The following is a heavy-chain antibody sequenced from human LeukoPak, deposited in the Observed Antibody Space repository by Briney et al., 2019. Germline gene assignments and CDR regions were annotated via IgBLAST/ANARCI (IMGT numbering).Heavy chain of an antibody. V-gene: IGHV3-21*01. D-gene: IGHD3-16*01. CDR2: ISSSSSYI. Sequence: AGGSLRLSCAASGFTFSSYAMSWVRQAPGKGLEWVSSISSSSSYIYYADSVKGRFTISRDNAKNSLYLQMNSLRAEDTAVYYCAREIMITFGGVGAFDIWGQGTMVTVSS. CDR3: AREIMITFGGVGAFDI. J-gene: IGHJ3*02. CDR1: GFTFSSYA.